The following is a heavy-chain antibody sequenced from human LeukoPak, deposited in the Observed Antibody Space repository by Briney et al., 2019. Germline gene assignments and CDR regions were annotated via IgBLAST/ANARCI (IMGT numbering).Heavy chain of an antibody. D-gene: IGHD4-23*01. CDR3: ASSGYGGINWFDP. J-gene: IGHJ5*02. CDR2: IYYSGST. CDR1: GGSISSYY. Sequence: ASETLSLTCTVSGGSISSYYWSWIRQPPGKGLEWIGYIYYSGSTNYNPSLKSRVTISVDTSKNQFSLKLSSVTAADTAVYYCASSGYGGINWFDPWGQGTLVTVSS. V-gene: IGHV4-59*08.